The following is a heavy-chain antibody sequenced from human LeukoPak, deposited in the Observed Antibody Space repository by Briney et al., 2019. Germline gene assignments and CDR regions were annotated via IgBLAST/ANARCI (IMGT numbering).Heavy chain of an antibody. J-gene: IGHJ4*02. CDR1: GDSITSYY. CDR3: AKWHERLLAFDS. CDR2: IHHTGKN. V-gene: IGHV4-59*01. D-gene: IGHD1-1*01. Sequence: PSETLSLTCTVSGDSITSYYWNWVRQSPEKGLEWIGYIHHTGKNYYNPPLKSRITMSVDTSKSQFFLKLSSVTAADTAVYYCAKWHERLLAFDSWGQGTLVTVSS.